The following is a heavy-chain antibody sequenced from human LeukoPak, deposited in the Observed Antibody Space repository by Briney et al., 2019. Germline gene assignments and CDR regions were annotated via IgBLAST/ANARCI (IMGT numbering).Heavy chain of an antibody. CDR3: ARGARYYYANMDV. V-gene: IGHV4-59*01. CDR1: GVSISSYY. J-gene: IGHJ6*03. Sequence: SETLSLTCTVSGVSISSYYWSWIRQPPGKGLEWIGYIYHSGSTNYNPSLKSRVTISVDTSKNQFSLKLSSVTAADTAVYYCARGARYYYANMDVWGKGTTVTVSS. D-gene: IGHD3-10*01. CDR2: IYHSGST.